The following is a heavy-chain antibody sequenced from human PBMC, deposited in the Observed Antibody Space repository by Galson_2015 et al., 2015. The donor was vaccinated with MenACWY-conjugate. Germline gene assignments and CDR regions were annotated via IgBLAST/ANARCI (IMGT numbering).Heavy chain of an antibody. Sequence: QSGAEVKKPGESLKISCKGSGYSFTSYWIGRVRQMPGKGLEWMGIIYPGDSDTRYSPSFQGQVTISADKSISTAYLQWSSLKASDTAMYYCARHGVATVTTAPYYYYYYGMDVWGQGTTVTVSS. J-gene: IGHJ6*02. CDR1: GYSFTSYW. CDR2: IYPGDSDT. CDR3: ARHGVATVTTAPYYYYYYGMDV. V-gene: IGHV5-51*01. D-gene: IGHD4-11*01.